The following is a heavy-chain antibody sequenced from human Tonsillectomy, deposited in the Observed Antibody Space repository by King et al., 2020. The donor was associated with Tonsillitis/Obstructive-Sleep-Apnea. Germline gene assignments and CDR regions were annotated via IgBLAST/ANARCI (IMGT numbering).Heavy chain of an antibody. CDR3: ARDSDILYTGTSSVDY. CDR1: GFTFSSYN. CDR2: LSSNSCSI. Sequence: VQLVESGGGLVQPGGSLRLSCAASGFTFSSYNMPWVRQAPGKGLELVSYLSSNSCSIYYADSVKGRFTIFRDNAKNSLYLQMNSLRDEDTALYYCARDSDILYTGTSSVDYWGQGTLVTVSS. J-gene: IGHJ4*02. V-gene: IGHV3-48*02. D-gene: IGHD1-7*01.